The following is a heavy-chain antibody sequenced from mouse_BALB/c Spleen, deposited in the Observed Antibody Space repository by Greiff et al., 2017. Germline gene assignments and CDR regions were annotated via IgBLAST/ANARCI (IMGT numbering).Heavy chain of an antibody. CDR3: AREGTTATGFAY. V-gene: IGHV5-17*02. J-gene: IGHJ3*01. CDR2: ISSGSSTI. Sequence: DVHLVESGGGLVQPGGSRKLSCAASGFTFSSFGMHWVRQAPEKGLEWVAYISSGSSTIYYADTVKGRFTISRDNPKNTLFLQMTSLRSEDTAMYYCAREGTTATGFAYWGQGTLVTVSA. CDR1: GFTFSSFG. D-gene: IGHD1-2*01.